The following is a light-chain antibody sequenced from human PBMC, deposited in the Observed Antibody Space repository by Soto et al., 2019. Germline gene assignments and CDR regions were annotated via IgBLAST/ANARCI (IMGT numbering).Light chain of an antibody. CDR2: DVN. CDR1: SSDVGGYNY. CDR3: SSYTRHITVV. J-gene: IGLJ2*01. V-gene: IGLV2-14*03. Sequence: QSALTQPASVSGSLGQSITISCTGTSSDVGGYNYVSWYQQRPGKAPKLMIYDVNSRPSGVSNRFSGSKSGNTASLTISGLQPEDEADYYCSSYTRHITVVFGGGTKVTVL.